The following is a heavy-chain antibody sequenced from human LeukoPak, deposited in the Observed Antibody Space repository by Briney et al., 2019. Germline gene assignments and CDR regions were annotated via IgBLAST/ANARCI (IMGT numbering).Heavy chain of an antibody. CDR3: ARDRGDDTSGYFCFYFDY. Sequence: KYGGSLRLSCAASGFTFSTYGMNWVRQAPGKGPEWVSYISSSRSYIYYADSVKGRFTISRDNAKNSLYLQMNSLRAEDTAVYYCARDRGDDTSGYFCFYFDYWGQGTLVTVSS. CDR2: ISSSRSYI. CDR1: GFTFSTYG. J-gene: IGHJ4*02. V-gene: IGHV3-21*01. D-gene: IGHD3-22*01.